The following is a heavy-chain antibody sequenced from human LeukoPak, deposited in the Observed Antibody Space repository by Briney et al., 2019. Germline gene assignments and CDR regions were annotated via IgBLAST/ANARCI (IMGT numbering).Heavy chain of an antibody. Sequence: GGSLRLSCAASGFTFSSYAMSWVRQAPGKGLEWVANIKQDGSEKDYVDSVKGRFTISRDNAKNSLYLQMNSLRAEDTGVYYCARGDTQSKYRQFDSWGQGSLVIVSS. D-gene: IGHD3-16*02. V-gene: IGHV3-7*04. CDR3: ARGDTQSKYRQFDS. J-gene: IGHJ4*02. CDR2: IKQDGSEK. CDR1: GFTFSSYA.